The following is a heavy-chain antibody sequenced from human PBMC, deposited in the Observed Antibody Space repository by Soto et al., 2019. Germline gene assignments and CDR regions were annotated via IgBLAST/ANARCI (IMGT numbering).Heavy chain of an antibody. J-gene: IGHJ6*02. CDR3: ATAEDPFFYAMDV. CDR2: IFHSGST. Sequence: LSLTCVVSGGSITRGGHSWSWIRQPPGKGLEWIGYIFHSGSTSHNPSLKSRATISLDRSKNRFSLRLSSVTAADTAVYYCATAEDPFFYAMDVWGQGTTVTVSS. CDR1: GGSITRGGHS. V-gene: IGHV4-30-2*01.